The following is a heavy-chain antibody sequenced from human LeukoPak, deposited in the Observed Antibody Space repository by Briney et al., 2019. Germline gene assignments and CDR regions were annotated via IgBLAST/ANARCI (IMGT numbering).Heavy chain of an antibody. Sequence: KPGESLKISCKGSGYSFTSYWIGWVRQLPGKGLEWMGIIYPGDSETRYSPSFEGQVTISADKSTSTAYLQWSSLKASDTAMYYCARQLTNRGELSFYFDYWGQGTLVTVSS. CDR1: GYSFTSYW. CDR3: ARQLTNRGELSFYFDY. D-gene: IGHD3-16*02. CDR2: IYPGDSET. J-gene: IGHJ4*02. V-gene: IGHV5-51*01.